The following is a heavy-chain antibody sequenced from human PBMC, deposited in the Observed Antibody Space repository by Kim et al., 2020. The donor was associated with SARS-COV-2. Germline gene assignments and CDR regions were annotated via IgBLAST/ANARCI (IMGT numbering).Heavy chain of an antibody. V-gene: IGHV3-30*04. J-gene: IGHJ3*01. CDR2: ISSDVRIT. CDR3: GSDRKGGHGAFDV. CDR1: GFTFSSYS. Sequence: GGSLRLSCAASGFTFSSYSMFWFRQAPGKGLEWVALISSDVRITSYLDSVKGRFTISRDNSKNTLYLQMSSLSVEDTAVYYCGSDRKGGHGAFDVWGKGTSVTVSS.